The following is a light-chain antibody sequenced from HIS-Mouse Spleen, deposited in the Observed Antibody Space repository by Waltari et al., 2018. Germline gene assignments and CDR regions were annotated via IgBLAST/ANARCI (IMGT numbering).Light chain of an antibody. J-gene: IGKJ1*01. CDR1: QGISSY. V-gene: IGKV1-9*01. CDR3: QQLNSYPPT. Sequence: DIQLTQSPSFLSASVGERVTITCRASQGISSYLAWYQQKPGKAPKLLIYAASTLQSGVPSRFSGSGSGTEFTLTIISLQPEDFATYYCQQLNSYPPTFGQGTKVEIK. CDR2: AAS.